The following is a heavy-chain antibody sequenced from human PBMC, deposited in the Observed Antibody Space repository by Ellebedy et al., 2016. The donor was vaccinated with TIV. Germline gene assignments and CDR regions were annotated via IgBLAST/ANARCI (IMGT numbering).Heavy chain of an antibody. Sequence: GGSLRLXXAASGFTFSSYAMNWVRQAPGKGLMWVSRINTDGTTTRYADSVKGRFTISRDNAKNTVFLQMKSLTAEDTAVYYCVRSFGRVFDPWGQGTLVTVSS. D-gene: IGHD3-10*01. V-gene: IGHV3-74*01. CDR1: GFTFSSYA. CDR2: INTDGTTT. J-gene: IGHJ5*02. CDR3: VRSFGRVFDP.